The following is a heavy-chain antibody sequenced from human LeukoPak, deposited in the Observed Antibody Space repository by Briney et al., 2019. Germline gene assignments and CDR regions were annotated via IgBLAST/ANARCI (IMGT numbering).Heavy chain of an antibody. CDR1: GFMFSTYA. D-gene: IGHD1-26*01. CDR3: AKDLSGSYPNPAPYYYYGMDV. V-gene: IGHV3-30-3*01. Sequence: GGSLRLSCAASGFMFSTYAMHWVRQAPGKGLEWVAVISYDGGNKHNADSVKGRFTISRDNSKNTLYLQMNSLRAEDTAVYYCAKDLSGSYPNPAPYYYYGMDVWGQGTTVTVSS. CDR2: ISYDGGNK. J-gene: IGHJ6*02.